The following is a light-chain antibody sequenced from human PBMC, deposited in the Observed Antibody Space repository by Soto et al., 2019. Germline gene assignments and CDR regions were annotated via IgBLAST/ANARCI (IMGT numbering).Light chain of an antibody. V-gene: IGKV3-11*01. CDR1: QSVSGY. Sequence: EIGVTQSPATLSLSPANRATLSCRASQSVSGYLAWYQQKPGQAPRLLIYDASNRATGIPARFSGSGSGTDFTLTITSLEPEDFAVYYCQQRSNWPSTFGGGTKVEI. CDR2: DAS. J-gene: IGKJ4*01. CDR3: QQRSNWPST.